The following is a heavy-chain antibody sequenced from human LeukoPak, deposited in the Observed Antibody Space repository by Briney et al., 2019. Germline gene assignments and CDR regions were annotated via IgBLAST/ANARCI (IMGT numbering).Heavy chain of an antibody. V-gene: IGHV1-2*02. Sequence: ASVKVSCKASGCTFTGYYMHWVRQAPGQGIEWMGWINPNSGGTNYAQKFQGRVTIARDTSISTAYMELSRLRSDDTAVYYCARYCSSTSCYIHWGQGTPVTVSS. D-gene: IGHD2-2*02. CDR3: ARYCSSTSCYIH. CDR1: GCTFTGYY. CDR2: INPNSGGT. J-gene: IGHJ4*02.